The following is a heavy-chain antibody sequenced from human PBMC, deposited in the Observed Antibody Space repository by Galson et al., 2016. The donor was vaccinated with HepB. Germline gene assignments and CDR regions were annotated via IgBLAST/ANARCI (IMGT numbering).Heavy chain of an antibody. D-gene: IGHD4-17*01. CDR3: VKDRRFGDYVGWYYP. Sequence: SLRLSCAASGFTFNSYAMSWVRQAPGKGLEWVAGISASGQTNFYADSVTGRFTISRDNSKNTLNLEMNKLRVDDTAVYYCVKDRRFGDYVGWYYPWGQGAPVIVSS. V-gene: IGHV3-23*01. CDR2: ISASGQTN. CDR1: GFTFNSYA. J-gene: IGHJ5*02.